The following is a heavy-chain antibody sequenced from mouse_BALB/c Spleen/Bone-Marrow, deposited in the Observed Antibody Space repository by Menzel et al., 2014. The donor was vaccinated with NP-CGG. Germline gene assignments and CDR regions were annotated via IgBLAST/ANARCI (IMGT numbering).Heavy chain of an antibody. CDR3: ARGYSNNYAMDY. CDR1: GYTFTDYA. D-gene: IGHD2-5*01. CDR2: INTYFGDI. Sequence: QVHVEQSGAELVRPGVSVKISCKGSGYTFTDYAMHWVKQSHAESLEWIRAINTYFGDISYNQKFKGKATIAVDKTSRTVYMELARLTAEDSAIYYCARGYSNNYAMDYWGQGTSVTVSS. V-gene: IGHV1S137*01. J-gene: IGHJ4*01.